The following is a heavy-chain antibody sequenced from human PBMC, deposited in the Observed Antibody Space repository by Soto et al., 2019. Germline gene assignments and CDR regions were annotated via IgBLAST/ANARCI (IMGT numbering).Heavy chain of an antibody. CDR3: TTLMITFGGALARDY. V-gene: IGHV3-15*07. D-gene: IGHD3-16*01. Sequence: GGSLRLSCAASGFTFSNAWMNWVRQAPGKGLEWVGRIKSKTDGGTTDYAAPVKGRFTISRDDSKNTLYLQMNSLKTEDTAVYYCTTLMITFGGALARDYWGQGTLVTVSS. CDR1: GFTFSNAW. CDR2: IKSKTDGGTT. J-gene: IGHJ4*02.